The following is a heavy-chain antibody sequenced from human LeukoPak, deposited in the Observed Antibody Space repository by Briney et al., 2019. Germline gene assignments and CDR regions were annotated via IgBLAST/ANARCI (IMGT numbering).Heavy chain of an antibody. CDR3: ARIGYSTDAFDI. Sequence: ASVKVSCKASGYTFTSYDINWVRQATGQGLEWMGWMNPNSGNTGYAQKFQGRVTMTRNTSISTAYMELSSLRSEDTAVYYCARIGYSTDAFDIWGQGTMVTVSS. V-gene: IGHV1-8*01. J-gene: IGHJ3*02. CDR1: GYTFTSYD. D-gene: IGHD6-13*01. CDR2: MNPNSGNT.